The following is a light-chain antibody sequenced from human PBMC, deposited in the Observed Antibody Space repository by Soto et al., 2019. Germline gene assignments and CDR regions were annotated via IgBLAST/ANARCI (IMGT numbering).Light chain of an antibody. CDR3: SSYTSSFKGL. V-gene: IGLV2-14*01. CDR2: EVS. Sequence: QSVLTQPASVSGSPGQSITISCTGTSSDIGAYKYVSWYQQHPGKAPKVMIYEVSNRPSGVSNRFSGSKSGNTASLTISGLQAEDEADYYCSSYTSSFKGLFGGGTKLTVL. J-gene: IGLJ2*01. CDR1: SSDIGAYKY.